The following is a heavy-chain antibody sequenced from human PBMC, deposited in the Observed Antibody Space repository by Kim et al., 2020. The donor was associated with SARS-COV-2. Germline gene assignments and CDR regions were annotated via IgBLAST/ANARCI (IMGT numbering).Heavy chain of an antibody. Sequence: LRLSCTVSGGSISSGGYYWSWIRQHPGKGLEWIGYIYYSGSTYYNPSLKSRVTISVDTSKNQFSLKLSSVTAADTAVYYCARAMGITIFGVVIVNWFDPWGQGTLVTVSS. CDR1: GGSISSGGYY. V-gene: IGHV4-31*03. J-gene: IGHJ5*02. CDR2: IYYSGST. D-gene: IGHD3-3*01. CDR3: ARAMGITIFGVVIVNWFDP.